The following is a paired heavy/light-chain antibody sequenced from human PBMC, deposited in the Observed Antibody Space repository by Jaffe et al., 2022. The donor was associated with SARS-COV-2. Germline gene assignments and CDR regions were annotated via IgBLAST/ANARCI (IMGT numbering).Heavy chain of an antibody. D-gene: IGHD4-17*01. J-gene: IGHJ4*02. CDR3: ARKEGDDGDYYFDY. CDR2: INPDSGVT. CDR1: GYTFTNYY. V-gene: IGHV1-46*01. Sequence: QVQLVQSGAEVKKPGASVKVSCKAFGYTFTNYYIHWVRQAPGQGLEWMGIINPDSGVTTYAQKFQGRVTLTRDTSTSTAYMEVSSLRFDDTAVFYCARKEGDDGDYYFDYWGQGTLVTVSS.
Light chain of an antibody. J-gene: IGLJ2*01. Sequence: QSALTQPASVSGSPGQSITISCTGISSDIGDYNYVSWYQQYPGKAPQILIYGVTYRPSGVSNRFSASKSGTAASLTISGLQAEDEADYYCCSYRNDNKNVVFGGGTKLTVL. V-gene: IGLV2-14*03. CDR2: GVT. CDR1: SSDIGDYNY. CDR3: CSYRNDNKNVV.